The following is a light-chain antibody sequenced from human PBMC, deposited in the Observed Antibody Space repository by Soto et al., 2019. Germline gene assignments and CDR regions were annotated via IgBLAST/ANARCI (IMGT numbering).Light chain of an antibody. CDR3: QQYNDWPRT. Sequence: EIGLTQSPGTLSLSPGERATLSCRASQSVSNNYLAWYQQKPGQAPRLLMYDVSDRATGIPARFSGSGSGTDFTLSISSLEPEDFAVYYCQQYNDWPRTFGQGTKVDIK. CDR1: QSVSNNY. CDR2: DVS. V-gene: IGKV3-11*01. J-gene: IGKJ1*01.